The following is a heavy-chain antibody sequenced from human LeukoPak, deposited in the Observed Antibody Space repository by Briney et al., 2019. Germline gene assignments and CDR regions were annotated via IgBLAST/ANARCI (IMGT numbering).Heavy chain of an antibody. CDR1: GGSISSYY. Sequence: SETLSLTCTVSGGSISSYYWSWIRQPPGKGLEWIGYIYYSGSTNYNPSLKSRVTISVDTSKNQFSLKLSSVTAADTAVCYCARGAGTTGAFDIWGQGTMVTVSS. V-gene: IGHV4-59*01. J-gene: IGHJ3*02. D-gene: IGHD1-1*01. CDR3: ARGAGTTGAFDI. CDR2: IYYSGST.